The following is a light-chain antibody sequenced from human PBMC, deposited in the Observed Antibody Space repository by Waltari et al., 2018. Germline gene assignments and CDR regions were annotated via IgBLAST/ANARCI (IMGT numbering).Light chain of an antibody. J-gene: IGLJ3*02. CDR3: ATWDSSLSGGV. CDR2: NNY. V-gene: IGLV1-51*01. Sequence: QSVLTQPPSVSAAPGQKVTISCSGWRSSIGDNYVSWYQQLPGAAPKLLIFNNYQRPSGIPDRFSGSKSGTSATLDITGLQTGDEADYYCATWDSSLSGGVFGGGTKLTVL. CDR1: RSSIGDNY.